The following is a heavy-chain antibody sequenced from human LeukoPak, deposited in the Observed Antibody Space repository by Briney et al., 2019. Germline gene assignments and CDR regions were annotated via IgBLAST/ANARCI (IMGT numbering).Heavy chain of an antibody. J-gene: IGHJ4*02. CDR3: ARPKFKYSSSWYGDY. CDR2: INWNGGST. D-gene: IGHD6-13*01. CDR1: GFTFDDYG. V-gene: IGHV3-20*04. Sequence: GGSLRLSCAASGFTFDDYGMSWVRQAPGKGLEWVSGINWNGGSTGYADSVKGRFTFSRDKAKNSLYLQMNSLRAEDTALYYCARPKFKYSSSWYGDYWGQGTLVTVS.